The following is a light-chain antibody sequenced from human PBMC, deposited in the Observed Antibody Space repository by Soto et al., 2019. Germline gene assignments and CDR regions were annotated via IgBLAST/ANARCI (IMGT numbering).Light chain of an antibody. Sequence: DLVMTQSPLSLPVTPGESASISCRSSQSLLQSNGYNYLDWYLQKPGQSPQLLIYLGSNRASGVPDRFSGSGSGTDFTLKISRVEAEDVGDYYCMQALQPPLTFGQGTRLEIK. V-gene: IGKV2-28*01. CDR1: QSLLQSNGYNY. J-gene: IGKJ5*01. CDR2: LGS. CDR3: MQALQPPLT.